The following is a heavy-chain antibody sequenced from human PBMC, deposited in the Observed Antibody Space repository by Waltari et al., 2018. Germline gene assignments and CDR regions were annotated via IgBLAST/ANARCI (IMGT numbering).Heavy chain of an antibody. Sequence: EVQLVESGGGLVQPGGSLKLPCAASGFTFRRYSMNWVRQAPGKGLEWVSHIGPGGSNIGYADSVKGRITISRDNAQNSLYLIINSLTDEDTAVYYCARDQDWAFDYWGRGTLVTVSS. J-gene: IGHJ4*02. CDR2: IGPGGSNI. CDR1: GFTFRRYS. V-gene: IGHV3-48*02. CDR3: ARDQDWAFDY. D-gene: IGHD2-21*01.